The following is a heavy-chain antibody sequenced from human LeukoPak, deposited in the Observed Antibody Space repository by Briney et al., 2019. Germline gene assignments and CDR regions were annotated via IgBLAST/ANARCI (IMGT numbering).Heavy chain of an antibody. D-gene: IGHD6-13*01. V-gene: IGHV4-61*01. CDR1: GGSVSSGSYY. CDR2: IYYSGST. CDR3: ARDFAAAAGTTRGFDP. J-gene: IGHJ5*02. Sequence: SETLSLTCTVSGGSVSSGSYYWSWIRQPPGKGLEWIGYIYYSGSTNYNPSLKSRVTISVDTSKNQFSLKLSSVTAADTAVYYCARDFAAAAGTTRGFDPWGQGTLVTVSS.